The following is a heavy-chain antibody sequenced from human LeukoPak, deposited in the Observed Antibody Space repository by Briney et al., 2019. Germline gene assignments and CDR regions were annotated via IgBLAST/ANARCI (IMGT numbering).Heavy chain of an antibody. J-gene: IGHJ4*02. V-gene: IGHV3-74*01. CDR3: TRSSDASRESTGNY. CDR2: INPDGSGT. Sequence: PGGSLRLSCAASGFTFSSFWMTWVRQIPGKGLMWVSRINPDGSGTNYADSVKGRFTISRDNAKNTLYLQMDSLRAEDTAVYYCTRSSDASRESTGNYWGQGTLVTVSS. CDR1: GFTFSSFW. D-gene: IGHD2-8*02.